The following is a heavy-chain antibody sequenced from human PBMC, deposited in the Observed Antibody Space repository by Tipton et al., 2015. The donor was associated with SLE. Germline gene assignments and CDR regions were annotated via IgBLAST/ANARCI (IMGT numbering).Heavy chain of an antibody. CDR2: IYYSGST. CDR1: GGSISSGGYY. D-gene: IGHD3-3*01. CDR3: ARAKGTTYYDFWSGYLGY. Sequence: TLSLTCTVSGGSISSGGYYWSWIRQHPGKGLEWIGYIYYSGSTYYNPSLKSRVTISVDTSKNQFSLKLSSVTAADTAVYYCARAKGTTYYDFWSGYLGYWGQGTLVTVSS. V-gene: IGHV4-31*03. J-gene: IGHJ4*02.